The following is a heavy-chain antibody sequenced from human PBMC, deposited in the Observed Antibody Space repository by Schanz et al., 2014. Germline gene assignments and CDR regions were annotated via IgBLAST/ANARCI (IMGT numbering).Heavy chain of an antibody. D-gene: IGHD6-25*01. CDR1: GYTFSNDD. Sequence: QVQVVQSGAEVKKPGASVKVSCKASGYTFSNDDINWVRQAIGQGPEWMGWMQPDSGKTHYAEKFQGRVAMTRDVSISTAYMELSSLASEDTAVYYCARGQRRTIGRPFGPWGQGTLVTVSS. J-gene: IGHJ5*02. CDR2: MQPDSGKT. V-gene: IGHV1-8*01. CDR3: ARGQRRTIGRPFGP.